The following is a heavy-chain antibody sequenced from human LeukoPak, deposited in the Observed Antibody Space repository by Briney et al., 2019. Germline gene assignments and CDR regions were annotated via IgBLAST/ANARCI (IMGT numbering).Heavy chain of an antibody. Sequence: SETLSLTCTVAGFSISKGFYWGWVRQPPGKGLEFIATIYHDGTSHYNPSLESRATISVDTSRNQFSLNLASVTAADTAVYYCARDVPWDESFQRWGQGTLVTVSS. CDR1: GFSISKGFY. CDR3: ARDVPWDESFQR. V-gene: IGHV4-38-2*02. D-gene: IGHD1-26*01. CDR2: IYHDGTS. J-gene: IGHJ1*01.